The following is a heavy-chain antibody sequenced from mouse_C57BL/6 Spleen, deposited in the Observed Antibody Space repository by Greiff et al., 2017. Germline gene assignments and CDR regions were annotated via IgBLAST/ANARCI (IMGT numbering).Heavy chain of an antibody. J-gene: IGHJ1*03. V-gene: IGHV5-17*01. CDR2: ISSGSSTI. CDR1: GFTFSDYG. Sequence: EVQLQESGGGLVKPGGSLKLSCAASGFTFSDYGMHWVRQAPEKGLEWVAYISSGSSTIYYADTVKGRFTISRDNAKNTLFLQMTSLRSEDTAMYYCASSGYYGSRGDWYFDVWGTGTTVTVSS. CDR3: ASSGYYGSRGDWYFDV. D-gene: IGHD1-1*01.